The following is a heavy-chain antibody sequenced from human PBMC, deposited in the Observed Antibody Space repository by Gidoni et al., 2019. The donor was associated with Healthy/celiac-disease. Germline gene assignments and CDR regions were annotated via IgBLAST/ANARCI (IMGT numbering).Heavy chain of an antibody. CDR2: INHRGST. V-gene: IGHV4-34*01. Sequence: QVQLQQWGAGLLKPSETLSLTCAVYGGSFSGYSWSWIRPPPGKGLEWIGEINHRGSTNYNPSLKSRFTISVDTSKNQFSLKLSSVTAADTAVYYWARGSFGEDVWGQGTTVTVSS. CDR1: GGSFSGYS. CDR3: ARGSFGEDV. J-gene: IGHJ6*02. D-gene: IGHD3-10*01.